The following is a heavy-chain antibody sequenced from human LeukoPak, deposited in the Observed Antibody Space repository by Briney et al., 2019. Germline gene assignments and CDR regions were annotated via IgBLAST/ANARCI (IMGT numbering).Heavy chain of an antibody. Sequence: SETLSLTCTVSGGSISSSPYYWGWLRQPPGKGLEWIGSIYYSGSTYYNPSLKSRVTISEGKSKNQFSLNLNSVTAADTAVYYCARPLNYYYYMDVWGKGTTVTVSS. J-gene: IGHJ6*03. CDR3: ARPLNYYYYMDV. V-gene: IGHV4-39*01. CDR1: GGSISSSPYY. CDR2: IYYSGST.